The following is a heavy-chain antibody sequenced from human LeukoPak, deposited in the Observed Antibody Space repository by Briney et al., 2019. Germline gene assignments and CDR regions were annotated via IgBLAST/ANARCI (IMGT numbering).Heavy chain of an antibody. CDR1: GFTFSCYE. V-gene: IGHV3-48*03. Sequence: PGGSLRLSCAASGFTFSCYEMNWVRQAPGKGLEWVSYISSSGSTIYYADSVKGRFTISRDNAKNSLYLQMNSLRAEDTAVYYCARPIIYYYGMDVWGKGTTVTVSS. CDR2: ISSSGSTI. J-gene: IGHJ6*04. CDR3: ARPIIYYYGMDV.